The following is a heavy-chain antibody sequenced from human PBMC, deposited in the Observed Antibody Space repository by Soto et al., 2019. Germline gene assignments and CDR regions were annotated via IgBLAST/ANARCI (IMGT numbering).Heavy chain of an antibody. CDR2: IRGKVDDYAT. CDR1: GFMFGGSI. Sequence: EVQLVESGGGLVQPGGSLKLSCAASGFMFGGSIIHWVRQASGKRLEWVGRIRGKVDDYATLYAASVKGRFIISRDDSKTTAYLQMNGLETEDTAVYYCARAPGEIVVVITGGNGMDVWGQGTTVTVSS. V-gene: IGHV3-73*02. CDR3: ARAPGEIVVVITGGNGMDV. D-gene: IGHD3-22*01. J-gene: IGHJ6*02.